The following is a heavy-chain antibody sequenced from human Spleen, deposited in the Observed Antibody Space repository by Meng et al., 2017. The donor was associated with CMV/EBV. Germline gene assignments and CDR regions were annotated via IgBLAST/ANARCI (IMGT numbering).Heavy chain of an antibody. Sequence: GESLKISCAASGFTFSSYWMSWVRQAPGKGLEWVANIKQDGSEKYYVDSVKGRFTISRDNAKNSLYLQMNSLRAEDTAVYYCASPPVVPAAIGTFDMWGQGTLVTVSS. D-gene: IGHD2-2*01. CDR2: IKQDGSEK. V-gene: IGHV3-7*01. CDR1: GFTFSSYW. CDR3: ASPPVVPAAIGTFDM. J-gene: IGHJ3*02.